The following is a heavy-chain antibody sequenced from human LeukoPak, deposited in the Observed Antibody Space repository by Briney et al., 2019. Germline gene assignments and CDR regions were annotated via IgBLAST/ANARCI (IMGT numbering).Heavy chain of an antibody. D-gene: IGHD3-3*01. CDR3: ASTIFGGFDP. CDR1: GFTFSSYG. CDR2: IWYDGSNK. Sequence: GGSLRLSCAASGFTFSSYGMHWVRQAPGKGLEWVAVIWYDGSNKYYADSVKGRFTISRDNAKNSLYLQMNSLRAGDTALYYCASTIFGGFDPWGQGTLVTVSS. V-gene: IGHV3-33*03. J-gene: IGHJ5*02.